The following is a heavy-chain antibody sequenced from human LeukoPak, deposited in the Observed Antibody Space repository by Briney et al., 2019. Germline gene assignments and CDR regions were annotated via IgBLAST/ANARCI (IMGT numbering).Heavy chain of an antibody. J-gene: IGHJ5*02. D-gene: IGHD1-26*01. CDR3: ARDQTTRTSGTYYYWFDP. Sequence: PGGSQRLYCAASGFRFSNYNMNWVRQAPGKGLEWVSSISASSIYINYADSVKGRFTISRDNAKNSLYLQMNSLRADDTAVYYCARDQTTRTSGTYYYWFDPWGQGTLVTVSS. CDR2: ISASSIYI. CDR1: GFRFSNYN. V-gene: IGHV3-21*01.